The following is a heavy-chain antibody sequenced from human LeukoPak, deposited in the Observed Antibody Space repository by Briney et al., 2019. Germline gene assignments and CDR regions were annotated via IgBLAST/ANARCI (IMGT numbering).Heavy chain of an antibody. CDR3: ARGGDIVVVPAARNQGFDY. Sequence: SETLSLTCTVSGGSISSGDYYWSWIRQPPGKGLEWIGYIYYSGSTYYNPSLKSRVTISVDTSKNQFSLKLSSVTAADTAVYYCARGGDIVVVPAARNQGFDYWGQGTLVTVSS. J-gene: IGHJ4*02. CDR1: GGSISSGDYY. D-gene: IGHD2-2*01. CDR2: IYYSGST. V-gene: IGHV4-30-4*08.